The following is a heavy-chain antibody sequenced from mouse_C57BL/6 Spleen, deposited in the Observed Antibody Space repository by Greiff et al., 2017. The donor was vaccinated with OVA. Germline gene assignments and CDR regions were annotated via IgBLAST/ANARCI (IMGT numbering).Heavy chain of an antibody. CDR1: GYTFTSYW. Sequence: QVQLQQPGAELVKPGASVKMSCKASGYTFTSYWITWVKQRPGQGLEWIGDIYPGSGSTNYNEKFKSKATLTVDTSSSTADMQLSSLTSEDSAVYYCGRGEGDSAGDYFDYWGQGTTLTVSS. CDR2: IYPGSGST. V-gene: IGHV1-55*01. J-gene: IGHJ2*01. CDR3: GRGEGDSAGDYFDY. D-gene: IGHD3-2*02.